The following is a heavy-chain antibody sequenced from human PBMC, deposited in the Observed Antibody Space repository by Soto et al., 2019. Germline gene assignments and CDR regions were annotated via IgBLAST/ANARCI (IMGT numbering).Heavy chain of an antibody. D-gene: IGHD6-13*01. Sequence: QVQLQQWGAGLLKPSETLSLTCAVYGGSFSDYYWSWIRQPPGKGLEWIGENNHSGNTNYNPSLKGRGTISVDTAKNQFSRKLSSVTAADSAVYYCARAPRRGSSSWLYCFDPRGQGTLVTVSS. CDR1: GGSFSDYY. J-gene: IGHJ5*02. CDR3: ARAPRRGSSSWLYCFDP. V-gene: IGHV4-34*01. CDR2: NNHSGNT.